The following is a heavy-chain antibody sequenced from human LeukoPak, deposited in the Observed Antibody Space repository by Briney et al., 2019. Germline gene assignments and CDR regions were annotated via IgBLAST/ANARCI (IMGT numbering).Heavy chain of an antibody. Sequence: GGSLRLSCAAAGFSFSNSGMNWVRQAPGMGLEWLSYISSSSDTMEYADSVKGRFTISRDNAKNSLYLQMNSLRAEDTAVYYCARDRPSPLDIWGQGTMVTVSS. CDR1: GFSFSNSG. D-gene: IGHD2-2*01. J-gene: IGHJ3*02. CDR3: ARDRPSPLDI. CDR2: ISSSSDTM. V-gene: IGHV3-48*01.